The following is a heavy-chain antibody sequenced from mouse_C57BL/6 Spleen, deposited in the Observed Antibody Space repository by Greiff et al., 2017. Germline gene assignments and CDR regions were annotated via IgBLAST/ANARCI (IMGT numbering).Heavy chain of an antibody. V-gene: IGHV5-17*01. CDR2: ISSGSSTI. CDR3: ARLYGNYLYYFDY. CDR1: GFTFSDYG. D-gene: IGHD2-1*01. J-gene: IGHJ2*01. Sequence: EVQVVESGGGLVKPGGSLKLSCAASGFTFSDYGMHWVRQAPEKGLEWVAYISSGSSTIYYADTVKGRFTISRDHAKNTLFLQMTSLRSEDTAMYYCARLYGNYLYYFDYWGQGTTLTVSS.